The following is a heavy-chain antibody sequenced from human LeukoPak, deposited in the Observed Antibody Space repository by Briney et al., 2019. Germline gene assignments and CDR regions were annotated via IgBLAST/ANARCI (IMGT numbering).Heavy chain of an antibody. CDR2: IYLDGGK. CDR1: GFSLSTSGVG. D-gene: IGHD2-21*01. CDR3: AHRGWGSQGIYSDYFAY. J-gene: IGHJ4*02. Sequence: KESGPTLVKPTQTLTLTCTFSGFSLSTSGVGVGWIPQPPGKALEWLALIYLDGGKRDSPSLESRPTIPKDPSKNQGVLTMTNMGPVDTATYYCAHRGWGSQGIYSDYFAYWGQGTLATVSS. V-gene: IGHV2-5*02.